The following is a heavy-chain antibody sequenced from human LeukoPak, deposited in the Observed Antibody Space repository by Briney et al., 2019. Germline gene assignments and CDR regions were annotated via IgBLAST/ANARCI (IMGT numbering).Heavy chain of an antibody. D-gene: IGHD6-6*01. Sequence: PSETLSLTCTVSGGSISNGGYYWSWIRQHPGKGLEWIGYTYYSGSTYYNPSLRRRVTISVDTSKNQFSLKLSSVTAADTAAYYCARGEYSSSSWGVGWFDPWGQETLVTVP. CDR3: ARGEYSSSSWGVGWFDP. CDR1: GGSISNGGYY. V-gene: IGHV4-31*03. J-gene: IGHJ5*02. CDR2: TYYSGST.